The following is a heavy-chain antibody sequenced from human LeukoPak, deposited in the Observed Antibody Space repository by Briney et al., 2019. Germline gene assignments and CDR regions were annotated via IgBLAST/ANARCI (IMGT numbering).Heavy chain of an antibody. CDR1: AFTFSSYA. V-gene: IGHV3-23*01. Sequence: QPGGSLRLSCAASAFTFSSYAMSWVCQAPGKGLEWVSAISGSGGSTYYADSVKGRFTISRDNSKNTLYLQMNSLRAEDTAVYYCAKDITTVAYCSSDSCYPDYWGQGTLVTVSS. J-gene: IGHJ4*02. CDR3: AKDITTVAYCSSDSCYPDY. CDR2: ISGSGGST. D-gene: IGHD2-15*01.